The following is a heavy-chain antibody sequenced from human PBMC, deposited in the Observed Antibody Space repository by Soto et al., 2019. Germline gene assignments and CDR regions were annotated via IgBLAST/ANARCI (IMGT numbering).Heavy chain of an antibody. D-gene: IGHD2-15*01. Sequence: QVQLQESGPGLVRSSETLSLTCSVSGGSFTGDYWSWIRQPAGKGLQWIGRVFGNGAGTPIYNSLLKSRARMSADPSKRQFSLTLTSDTAADTAVYYCARDLPPYGGRRSPPTGAFEDWGQGIMVTVSS. CDR3: ARDLPPYGGRRSPPTGAFED. V-gene: IGHV4-4*07. CDR2: VFGNGAGTP. CDR1: GGSFTGDY. J-gene: IGHJ4*02.